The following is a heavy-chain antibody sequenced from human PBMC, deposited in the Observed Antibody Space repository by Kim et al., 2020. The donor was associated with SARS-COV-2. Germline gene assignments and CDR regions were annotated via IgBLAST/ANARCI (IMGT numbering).Heavy chain of an antibody. D-gene: IGHD3-10*01. CDR3: AKCLAGWGTDAFDI. J-gene: IGHJ3*02. V-gene: IGHV3-23*01. Sequence: EDSVKGRFTISRDNSRNTLSLQVNSLRAEDTAIYYCAKCLAGWGTDAFDIWGLGTMVTVSS.